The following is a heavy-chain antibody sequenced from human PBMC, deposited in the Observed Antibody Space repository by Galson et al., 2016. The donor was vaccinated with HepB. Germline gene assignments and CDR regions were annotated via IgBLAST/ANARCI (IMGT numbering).Heavy chain of an antibody. Sequence: SVKVSCKASGYKFDGYDINWVRQATGQGLESMGWLSPKTGNTGYAPKFQGRVSMTANTAIRTAYLELTTLTSEDTAIYYCVREFHIGNIDAIPPANTWFHPWGQGTLVTVSS. CDR3: VREFHIGNIDAIPPANTWFHP. J-gene: IGHJ5*01. CDR2: LSPKTGNT. D-gene: IGHD2/OR15-2a*01. V-gene: IGHV1-8*02. CDR1: GYKFDGYD.